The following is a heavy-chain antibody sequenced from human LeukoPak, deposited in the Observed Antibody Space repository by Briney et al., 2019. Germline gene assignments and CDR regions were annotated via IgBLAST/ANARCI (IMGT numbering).Heavy chain of an antibody. Sequence: GGSLRLSCTASGFTFNSYPMHWVRQAPGKGLVWVSRVYSDGSDSRHADSVKGRFTISRDNAKNTLYLQMNSLRVEDTAVYYCTRGANWAFDYWGQGTLVTVSS. CDR3: TRGANWAFDY. CDR2: VYSDGSDS. D-gene: IGHD1-1*01. V-gene: IGHV3-74*01. J-gene: IGHJ4*02. CDR1: GFTFNSYP.